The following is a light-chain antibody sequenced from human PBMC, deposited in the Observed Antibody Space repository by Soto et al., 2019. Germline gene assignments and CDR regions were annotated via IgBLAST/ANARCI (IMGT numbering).Light chain of an antibody. CDR3: QSYDSSLSGSV. Sequence: QSVLTQPPSVSGAPGQRVIISCTGSSSNIGAGYDVHWYQQLPGAAPKLLIYANTNRPSGVPDRFSASKSGTSASLAITGLQAEDEADYHCQSYDSSLSGSVFGGGTKVTVL. CDR2: ANT. J-gene: IGLJ2*01. CDR1: SSNIGAGYD. V-gene: IGLV1-40*01.